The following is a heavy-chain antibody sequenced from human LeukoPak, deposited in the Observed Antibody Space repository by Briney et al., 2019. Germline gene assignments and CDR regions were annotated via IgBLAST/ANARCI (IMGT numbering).Heavy chain of an antibody. CDR3: AKGRTSDY. J-gene: IGHJ4*02. Sequence: GWSLRLSCAASGFTFSSYAMSWVRQAPGRGLEWVSAIGGSGGSTYYADSVKGRFTVSRDDSKNTLYLQMNSLRAEDTAIYYCAKGRTSDYWGQGTLVTVSS. V-gene: IGHV3-23*01. CDR2: IGGSGGST. CDR1: GFTFSSYA.